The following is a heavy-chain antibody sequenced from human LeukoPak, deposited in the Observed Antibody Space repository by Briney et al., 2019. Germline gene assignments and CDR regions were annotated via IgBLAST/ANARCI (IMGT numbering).Heavy chain of an antibody. CDR2: ILYDGSNK. CDR1: GFTFSSYA. J-gene: IGHJ4*02. CDR3: ARDTYYYGSGSYYFTY. Sequence: GRSLRLSCAASGFTFSSYAMHWVRQAPGKGLEWVAVILYDGSNKYYADSVKGRFTISRDNSKNTLYLQMNSLRAEDTAVYYCARDTYYYGSGSYYFTYWGQGTLVTVSS. V-gene: IGHV3-30*04. D-gene: IGHD3-10*01.